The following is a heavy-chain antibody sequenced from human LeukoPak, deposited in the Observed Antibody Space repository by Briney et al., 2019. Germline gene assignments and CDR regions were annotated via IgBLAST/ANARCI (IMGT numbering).Heavy chain of an antibody. D-gene: IGHD6-19*01. Sequence: GASVKVSCKASGYTFTGYYMHWVRQAPGQGLEWMGWINPNSGGTNYAQKFQGRVTMTRDTSISTVYMELSRLRSDDTAVYYCARGTVIAVYNWFDPWGQGTLVTVSS. CDR2: INPNSGGT. V-gene: IGHV1-2*02. CDR1: GYTFTGYY. J-gene: IGHJ5*02. CDR3: ARGTVIAVYNWFDP.